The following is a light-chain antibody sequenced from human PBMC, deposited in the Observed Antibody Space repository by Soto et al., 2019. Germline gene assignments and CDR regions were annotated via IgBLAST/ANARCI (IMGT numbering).Light chain of an antibody. V-gene: IGLV2-23*01. CDR1: SSDVGSYNL. J-gene: IGLJ3*02. Sequence: QSALTQPASVSGSPGQSITISCTGTSSDVGSYNLVSWYQQHPGKAPKLMIYEGSKRPSGVSNRFCGSKSGNTASLTICGLPGEEEADYCCCSYAGRSTWVFGGGTKLTVL. CDR3: CSYAGRSTWV. CDR2: EGS.